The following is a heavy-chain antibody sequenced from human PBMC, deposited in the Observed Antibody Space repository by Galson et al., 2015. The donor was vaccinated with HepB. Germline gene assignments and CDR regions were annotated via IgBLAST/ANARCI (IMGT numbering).Heavy chain of an antibody. CDR1: GFTFSNAW. Sequence: SLRLSCAASGFTFSNAWMSWVRQAPGKGLEWVGRIKSKTDGGTTDYAAPVKGRFTISRDDSKNTLYLQMNSLKTEDTAVYYCTTGRITIFGVVIPDYFDYWGQGTLITVSS. D-gene: IGHD3-3*01. CDR3: TTGRITIFGVVIPDYFDY. V-gene: IGHV3-15*01. CDR2: IKSKTDGGTT. J-gene: IGHJ4*02.